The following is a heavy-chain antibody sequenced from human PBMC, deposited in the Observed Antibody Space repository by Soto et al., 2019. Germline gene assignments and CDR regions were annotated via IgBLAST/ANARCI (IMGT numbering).Heavy chain of an antibody. CDR1: GGSFTRNA. Sequence: QVQLVQSGAEVKRPGSSVKVSCQASGGSFTRNAIHWVRQAPGQGLEWMGGIIPMFPTTNYAQKFKGRVTIPADESTATAFMELRRLRSEDTAIYYCARDGSSADYGDWGQGTLVTVSS. D-gene: IGHD3-10*01. J-gene: IGHJ4*02. V-gene: IGHV1-69*01. CDR2: IIPMFPTT. CDR3: ARDGSSADYGD.